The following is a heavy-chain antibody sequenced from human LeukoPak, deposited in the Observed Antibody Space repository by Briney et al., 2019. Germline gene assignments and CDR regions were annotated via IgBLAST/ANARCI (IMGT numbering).Heavy chain of an antibody. D-gene: IGHD2-2*01. J-gene: IGHJ4*02. CDR2: INPNSGGT. CDR1: GHTFTGYY. CDR3: ARDCSSTSCLDY. V-gene: IGHV1-2*06. Sequence: ASVKVSCKASGHTFTGYYMHWVRQAPGQGLEWMGRINPNSGGTNYAQKFQGRVTMTRDTSISTAYMELSRLRSDDTAVYYCARDCSSTSCLDYWGQGTLVTVSS.